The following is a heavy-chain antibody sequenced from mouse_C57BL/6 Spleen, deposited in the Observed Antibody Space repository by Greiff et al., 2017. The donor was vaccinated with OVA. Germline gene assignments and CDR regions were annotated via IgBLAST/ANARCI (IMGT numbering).Heavy chain of an antibody. Sequence: EVHLVESGAELVRPGASVKLSCTASGFNIKDDYMHWVKQRPEQGLEWIGWIDPENGDTEYASKFQGKATITADTSSNTAYLQLSSLTSEDTAVYYCTTTEGYWGQGTTLTVSS. CDR3: TTTEGY. D-gene: IGHD1-1*01. J-gene: IGHJ2*01. V-gene: IGHV14-4*01. CDR2: IDPENGDT. CDR1: GFNIKDDY.